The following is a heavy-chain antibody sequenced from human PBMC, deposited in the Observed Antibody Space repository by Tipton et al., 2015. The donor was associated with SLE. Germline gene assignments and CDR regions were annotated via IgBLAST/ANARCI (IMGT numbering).Heavy chain of an antibody. CDR1: GGSISSSSYY. J-gene: IGHJ2*01. CDR3: ASAPPYYDFWSGPNWYFDL. D-gene: IGHD3-3*01. V-gene: IGHV4-39*01. Sequence: TLSLTCTVSGGSISSSSYYWGWIRQPPGKGLEWIGSIYYSGSTYYNPSLKSRVTISVDTSKNQFSLKLSSVTAADTAVYYCASAPPYYDFWSGPNWYFDLGGRGTLVTVSS. CDR2: IYYSGST.